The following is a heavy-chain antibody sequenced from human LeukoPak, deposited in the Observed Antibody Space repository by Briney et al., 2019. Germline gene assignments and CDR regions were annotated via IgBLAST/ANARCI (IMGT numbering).Heavy chain of an antibody. CDR3: ARFSWGCSTASCYLTN. V-gene: IGHV4-59*11. CDR1: GGSLSGHY. D-gene: IGHD2-2*01. Sequence: SETLSLTCTVGGGSLSGHYWGWIRQPPGKGLERVGHIYYTGPTFYNPSLNSRVTITLDTSRNQFSLRLTSVIAADTAVYYCARFSWGCSTASCYLTNWGQGALVTVSS. J-gene: IGHJ4*02. CDR2: IYYTGPT.